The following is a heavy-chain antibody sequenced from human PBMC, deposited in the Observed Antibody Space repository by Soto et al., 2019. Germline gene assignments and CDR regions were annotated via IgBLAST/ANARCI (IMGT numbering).Heavy chain of an antibody. D-gene: IGHD3-3*01. CDR3: ARDYNGFWSGHFDY. J-gene: IGHJ4*02. CDR1: GFRFSDYS. V-gene: IGHV3-48*01. CDR2: ISSSSFTI. Sequence: GGSLRLSCAASGFRFSDYSMNWVRQAPGRGLEWVSYISSSSFTIHYADSVEGRFAISRDNAKNSLYLQMNSLRVEDTAVYYCARDYNGFWSGHFDYWCQGALVTVSS.